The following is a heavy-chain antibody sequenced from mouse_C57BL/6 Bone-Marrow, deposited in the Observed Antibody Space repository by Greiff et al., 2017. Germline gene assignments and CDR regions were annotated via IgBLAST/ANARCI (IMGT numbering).Heavy chain of an antibody. CDR1: GYTFTDYY. CDR2: INPNNGGT. CDR3: ATVVATRGAMDY. D-gene: IGHD1-1*01. Sequence: EVKLQQSGPELVKPGASVKISCKASGYTFTDYYMNWVKQSHGKSLEWIGDINPNNGGTSYNQKFKGKATLTVDKSSSTAYMELRSLTSEDSAVYYCATVVATRGAMDYWGQGTSVTVSS. V-gene: IGHV1-26*01. J-gene: IGHJ4*01.